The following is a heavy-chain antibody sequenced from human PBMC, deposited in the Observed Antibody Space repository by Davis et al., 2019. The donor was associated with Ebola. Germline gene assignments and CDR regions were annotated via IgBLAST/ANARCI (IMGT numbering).Heavy chain of an antibody. J-gene: IGHJ4*02. D-gene: IGHD4-11*01. Sequence: ESLMISCEGSGFTFSGYTMNWVRQAPGKGLEWVSSIGSDGVHAFHADSVRGRFTISRDNARNSLFLQMNSLRAEDTAVYYCAREIPFSSYDYWGQGTLVTVSS. CDR3: AREIPFSSYDY. V-gene: IGHV3-21*01. CDR2: IGSDGVHA. CDR1: GFTFSGYT.